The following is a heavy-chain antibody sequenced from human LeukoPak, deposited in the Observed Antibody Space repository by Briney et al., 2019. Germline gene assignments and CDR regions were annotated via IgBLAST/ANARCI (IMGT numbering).Heavy chain of an antibody. CDR1: GGTFSSYA. V-gene: IGHV1-2*06. CDR2: INPNSGGT. J-gene: IGHJ4*02. D-gene: IGHD5-24*01. CDR3: ARGPKMASDY. Sequence: ASVKVSCKASGGTFSSYAISWVRQAPGQGLEWMGRINPNSGGTNYAQKFQGRVTMTRDTSISTAYMELSRLRSDDTAVYYCARGPKMASDYWGQGTLVTVSS.